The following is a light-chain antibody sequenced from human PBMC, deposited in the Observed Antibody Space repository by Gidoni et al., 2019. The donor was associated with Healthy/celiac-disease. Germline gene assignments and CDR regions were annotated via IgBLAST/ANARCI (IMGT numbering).Light chain of an antibody. V-gene: IGKV3-20*01. CDR1: QSVSSSY. J-gene: IGKJ2*01. CDR3: QQYGSSPYT. Sequence: EIVLTQSPGTLSLSPGERATLPCRASQSVSSSYLAWYQQKPGQAPRLLIYGASSRATGIPDRCSGSGSGTDVTLTISRLEPEDCAVYYCQQYGSSPYTFGQGTKLEIK. CDR2: GAS.